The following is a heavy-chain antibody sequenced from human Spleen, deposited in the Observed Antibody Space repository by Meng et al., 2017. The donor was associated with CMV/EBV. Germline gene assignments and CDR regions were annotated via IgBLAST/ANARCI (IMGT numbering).Heavy chain of an antibody. J-gene: IGHJ4*02. D-gene: IGHD3-22*01. CDR2: INWNGGST. CDR3: AKDAARQYYDSSGYYFDY. Sequence: GESLKISCAASGFTFDDYGMSWVRQAPGKGLEWVSGINWNGGSTGYADSVKGRFTISRDNAKNSLYLQMNSLRAEDTAVYFCAKDAARQYYDSSGYYFDYWGLGTLVTVSS. V-gene: IGHV3-20*04. CDR1: GFTFDDYG.